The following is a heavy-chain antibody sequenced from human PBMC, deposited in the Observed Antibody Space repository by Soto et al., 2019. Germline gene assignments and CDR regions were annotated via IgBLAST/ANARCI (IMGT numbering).Heavy chain of an antibody. CDR3: ATRPLLRGAP. D-gene: IGHD3-16*01. J-gene: IGHJ3*01. V-gene: IGHV3-53*01. Sequence: EVQLVESGGGLIQPGGSLRLSCEASGFTFSSNDMNWVRQAPGKGLEWVSLIWTSGSTAYADSVKGRFTISRDNSKSALYRHMSSLRADDTAVYYCATRPLLRGAPWGQGTMVTVSS. CDR1: GFTFSSND. CDR2: IWTSGST.